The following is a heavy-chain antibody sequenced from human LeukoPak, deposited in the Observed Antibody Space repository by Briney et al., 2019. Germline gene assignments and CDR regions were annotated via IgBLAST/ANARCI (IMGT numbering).Heavy chain of an antibody. V-gene: IGHV4-34*01. CDR3: AREGYDSSGYYTMVGY. CDR1: GGSFSGYY. CDR2: INHSGST. D-gene: IGHD3-22*01. J-gene: IGHJ4*02. Sequence: SETLSLTCAVYGGSFSGYYWSWIRQPPGKGLEWIGEINHSGSTNYNPSLKSRVTISVDTSKNQLSLKLSSVTAADTAVYYCAREGYDSSGYYTMVGYWGQGTLVTVSS.